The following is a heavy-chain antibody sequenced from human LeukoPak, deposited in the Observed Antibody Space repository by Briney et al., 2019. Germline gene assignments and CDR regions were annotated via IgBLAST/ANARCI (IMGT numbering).Heavy chain of an antibody. D-gene: IGHD6-19*01. CDR2: IKEDGSEK. J-gene: IGHJ4*02. CDR3: ARDVRSGWYRDYFDY. Sequence: GGSLRLSCAASGFTFSSYWMSWVRQAPGKGPEWVANIKEDGSEKYYVDSVKGRFTISRDNAKNSLYLQMNSLRAEDTAVYYCARDVRSGWYRDYFDYWGQGTLVTVSS. CDR1: GFTFSSYW. V-gene: IGHV3-7*01.